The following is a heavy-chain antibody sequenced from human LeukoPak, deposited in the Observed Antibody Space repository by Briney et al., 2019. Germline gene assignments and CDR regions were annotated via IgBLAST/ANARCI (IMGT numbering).Heavy chain of an antibody. D-gene: IGHD3-10*01. CDR1: GYTFTNYA. Sequence: ASVKVSCKASGYTFTNYAMHWVRQAPGQRLEWMGWISAVNGNTKYSQKFQGRVTFTRDTSASTAYMELSSLVSEDTAVYYCARYYGSGGLDYWGQGTLVTVSS. CDR3: ARYYGSGGLDY. CDR2: ISAVNGNT. J-gene: IGHJ4*02. V-gene: IGHV1-3*01.